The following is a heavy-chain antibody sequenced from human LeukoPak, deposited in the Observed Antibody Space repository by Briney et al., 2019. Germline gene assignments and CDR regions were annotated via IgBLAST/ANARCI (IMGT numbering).Heavy chain of an antibody. CDR1: GFTFSSYA. CDR3: AKDGGIAVAGTLDY. J-gene: IGHJ4*02. CDR2: MSYDGSNK. Sequence: GSLRLSCAASGFTFSSYAMHWVRQAPGKGLEWVAVMSYDGSNKYYADSVKGRFTISRDSSKNTLYLQMNSLRAEDTALYYCAKDGGIAVAGTLDYWGQGTLVTVSS. V-gene: IGHV3-30-3*01. D-gene: IGHD6-19*01.